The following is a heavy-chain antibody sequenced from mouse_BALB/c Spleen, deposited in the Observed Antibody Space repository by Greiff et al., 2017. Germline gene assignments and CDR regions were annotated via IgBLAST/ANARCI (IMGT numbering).Heavy chain of an antibody. V-gene: IGHV1-4*02. CDR2: INPSSGYT. CDR3: ARWGYGSSY. Sequence: QVQLQQSAAELARPGASVKMSCKASGYTFTSYTMHWVKQRPGQGLEWIGYINPSSGYTEYNQKFKDKTTLTADKSSSTAYMQLSSLTSEDSAVYYCARWGYGSSYWGQGTLVTVSA. CDR1: GYTFTSYT. D-gene: IGHD1-1*01. J-gene: IGHJ3*01.